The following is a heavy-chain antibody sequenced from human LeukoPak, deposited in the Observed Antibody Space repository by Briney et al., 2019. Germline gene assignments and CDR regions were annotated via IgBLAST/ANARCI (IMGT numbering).Heavy chain of an antibody. CDR3: ARDSLSLEVGAADFDY. D-gene: IGHD1-26*01. V-gene: IGHV1-18*01. CDR1: GYTFMSHG. J-gene: IGHJ4*02. Sequence: ASVKVSCKAYGYTFMSHGISWVRQAPGQGLEWMGWISGSSSNTNYAQRLQGRVTMTTDTSTTTAYMELRSLRSEDTAVYYCARDSLSLEVGAADFDYWGQGTLVTVPS. CDR2: ISGSSSNT.